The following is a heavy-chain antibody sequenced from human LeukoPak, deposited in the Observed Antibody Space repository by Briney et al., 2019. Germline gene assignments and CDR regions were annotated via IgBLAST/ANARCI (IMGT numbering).Heavy chain of an antibody. D-gene: IGHD6-19*01. Sequence: SETLSLTCAVYGGSFSGYYWSWIRQPPGKGLEWIGEINHSGSTNYNPSLKSRVTISVDTSKNQFSLKLSSVTAADTAVYYCARVTSSGCYFRHGMDVWGQGTTVTVSS. V-gene: IGHV4-34*01. CDR2: INHSGST. CDR3: ARVTSSGCYFRHGMDV. CDR1: GGSFSGYY. J-gene: IGHJ6*02.